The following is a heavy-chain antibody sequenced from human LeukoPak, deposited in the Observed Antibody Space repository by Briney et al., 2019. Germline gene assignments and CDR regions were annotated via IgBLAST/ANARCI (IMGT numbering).Heavy chain of an antibody. J-gene: IGHJ3*02. D-gene: IGHD3-22*01. Sequence: SETLSLTCTVSGYSISSGYYWGWIRQPPGKGLEWIGSIYHSGSTYYNPSLKSRVTISVDTSKNQFSLKLSSVTAADTAVYYCARDERGRITMIVVVVHDAFDIWGQGTMVTVSS. CDR1: GYSISSGYY. CDR3: ARDERGRITMIVVVVHDAFDI. V-gene: IGHV4-38-2*02. CDR2: IYHSGST.